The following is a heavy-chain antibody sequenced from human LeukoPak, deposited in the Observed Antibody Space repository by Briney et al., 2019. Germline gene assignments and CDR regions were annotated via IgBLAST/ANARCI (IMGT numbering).Heavy chain of an antibody. CDR2: IIPIFGTA. J-gene: IGHJ4*02. D-gene: IGHD3-22*01. CDR1: GATFSSYA. CDR3: ARDRLPRRGSGYYFDY. Sequence: SVKVSCKASGATFSSYAISWVRQAPGQGLEWMGRIIPIFGTANYAQKFQGRVTITTDESTSTAYMELSSLRSEDTAVYYCARDRLPRRGSGYYFDYWGQGTLVTVSS. V-gene: IGHV1-69*05.